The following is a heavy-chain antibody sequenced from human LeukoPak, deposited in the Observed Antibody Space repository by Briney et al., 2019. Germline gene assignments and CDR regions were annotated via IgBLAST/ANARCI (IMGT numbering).Heavy chain of an antibody. Sequence: GGSLRLSCAASGFTFSSYDMTWVRQAPGRGLEWVSSIRPSGDNTYYGDSVKGRFTISRDNSKNTLYLQMNSLRAEDTAVYYCALTAYGSGNYYMDVWGKGTTVTISS. CDR1: GFTFSSYD. CDR2: IRPSGDNT. D-gene: IGHD3-10*01. CDR3: ALTAYGSGNYYMDV. V-gene: IGHV3-23*01. J-gene: IGHJ6*03.